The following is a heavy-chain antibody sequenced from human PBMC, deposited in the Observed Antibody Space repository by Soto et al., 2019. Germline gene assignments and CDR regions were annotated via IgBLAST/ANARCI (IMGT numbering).Heavy chain of an antibody. J-gene: IGHJ4*02. Sequence: ASVKVSCKASGYSFTSYGFSWVRQAPGQGLEWMGWVSGYNVDTIYVQKFQGRVTMTTDTSTSTAHMELRSLTYDDTAVYYCARAPRFVTAASGSRDFYYWGQGTSVTVSS. CDR3: ARAPRFVTAASGSRDFYY. D-gene: IGHD6-13*01. CDR2: VSGYNVDT. V-gene: IGHV1-18*01. CDR1: GYSFTSYG.